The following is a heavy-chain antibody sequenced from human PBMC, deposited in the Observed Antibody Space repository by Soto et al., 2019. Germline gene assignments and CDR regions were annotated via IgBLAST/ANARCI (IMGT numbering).Heavy chain of an antibody. D-gene: IGHD6-19*01. CDR2: ILSSSTYI. CDR3: ARESAVAGRTSYYFDY. CDR1: GFSFSSYS. J-gene: IGHJ4*02. V-gene: IGHV3-21*01. Sequence: PGGSLRLSCAASGFSFSSYSMNWVRQAPGKGLEWVSSILSSSTYIYYTDSVKGRFTTSRDNPKNSLYLQMNSLRAEDTAVYYCARESAVAGRTSYYFDYWGPGVLVTVSS.